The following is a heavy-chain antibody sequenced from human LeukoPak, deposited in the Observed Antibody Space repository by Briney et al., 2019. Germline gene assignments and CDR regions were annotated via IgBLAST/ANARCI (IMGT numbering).Heavy chain of an antibody. Sequence: PGGSLRLSCAVSGFTFNNAWMSWVRQAPGKGLEWVSGISGSGGSTYYADSVKGRFTISRDNSRNTVYLQMNSLRAEDTAVYYCAREGFSRGYYQYYYMDVWGKGTTVTVSS. CDR2: ISGSGGST. CDR3: AREGFSRGYYQYYYMDV. J-gene: IGHJ6*03. D-gene: IGHD3-3*02. V-gene: IGHV3-23*01. CDR1: GFTFNNAW.